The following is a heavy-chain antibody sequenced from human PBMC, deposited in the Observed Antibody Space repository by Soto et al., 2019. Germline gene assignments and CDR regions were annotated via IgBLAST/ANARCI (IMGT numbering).Heavy chain of an antibody. J-gene: IGHJ4*02. CDR2: INPNSGGT. CDR1: GYTFTGYY. D-gene: IGHD3-3*01. CDR3: ARGRYYAAAISPLDY. V-gene: IGHV1-2*02. Sequence: ASVKVSCKASGYTFTGYYMHWVRQAPGQGLEWMGWINPNSGGTNYAQKFQGRVTMTRDTSISTAYMELSRLRSDDTAVYYCARGRYYAAAISPLDYWGQGTLVTVSS.